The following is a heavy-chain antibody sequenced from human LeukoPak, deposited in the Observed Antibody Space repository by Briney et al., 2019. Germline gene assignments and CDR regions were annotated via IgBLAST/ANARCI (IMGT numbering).Heavy chain of an antibody. CDR2: ISSSGSTI. Sequence: PGGSLRLPCAASGFTFSDYYMSWIRQAPGKGLEWVSYISSSGSTIYYADSVKGRFTISRDNAKNSLYLQMNSLRAEDTAVYYCARVRQWLVRAEFDYWGQGTLVTVSS. CDR1: GFTFSDYY. D-gene: IGHD6-19*01. J-gene: IGHJ4*02. V-gene: IGHV3-11*04. CDR3: ARVRQWLVRAEFDY.